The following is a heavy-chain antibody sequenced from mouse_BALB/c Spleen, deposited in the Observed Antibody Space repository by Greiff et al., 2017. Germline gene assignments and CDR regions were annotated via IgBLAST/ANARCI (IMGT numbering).Heavy chain of an antibody. D-gene: IGHD1-2*01. J-gene: IGHJ3*01. CDR2: ISSGSGST. Sequence: EVKVVESGGGLVKPGGSLKLSCAASGFAFSSYDMSWVRQTPEKRLEWVAYISSGSGSTYYPDTVKGRFTISIDNAKNTLYLQMSSLKSEDAAMYYCTRHDYGNRIFAYWGQGTLVTVSA. V-gene: IGHV5-12-1*01. CDR3: TRHDYGNRIFAY. CDR1: GFAFSSYD.